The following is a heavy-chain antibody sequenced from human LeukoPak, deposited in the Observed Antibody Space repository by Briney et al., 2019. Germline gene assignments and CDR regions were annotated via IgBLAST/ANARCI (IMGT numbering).Heavy chain of an antibody. CDR3: ATATVSRTRDP. D-gene: IGHD1-1*01. Sequence: ASVKVSCQTSGYTFSDFYLNWVRQAPGQGLEWMGWINPYSGALISAQSLQGRLTMTWDTSTGTAYMELTRLASDDTAGYYCATATVSRTRDPWGQGTLVTVSS. CDR1: GYTFSDFY. V-gene: IGHV1-2*02. J-gene: IGHJ5*02. CDR2: INPYSGAL.